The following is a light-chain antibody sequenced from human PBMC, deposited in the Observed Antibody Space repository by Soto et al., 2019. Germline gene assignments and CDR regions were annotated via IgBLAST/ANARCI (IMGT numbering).Light chain of an antibody. CDR1: QSISSY. J-gene: IGKJ5*01. V-gene: IGKV1-39*01. CDR2: AAS. Sequence: DIEMKQPTSSLSASVEDRVIITCRASQSISSYLNWYQQKPGKAPKLLIYAASSLQSGVPSRFSGSGSGTDFTLTISSLQPDDFATYYCQQGYSVPIPFGQGTRLEIK. CDR3: QQGYSVPIP.